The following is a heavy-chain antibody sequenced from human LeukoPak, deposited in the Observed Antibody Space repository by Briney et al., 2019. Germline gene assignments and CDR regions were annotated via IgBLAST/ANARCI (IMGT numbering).Heavy chain of an antibody. J-gene: IGHJ3*02. CDR1: GGSISSSSYY. CDR3: ARSQNYYDSSGYYLDALDI. CDR2: IYHSGST. V-gene: IGHV4-39*07. D-gene: IGHD3-22*01. Sequence: PSETLSLTCTVSGGSISSSSYYWGWIRQPPGKGLEWIGSIYHSGSTYYNPSLKSRVTISVDTSKNQFSLKLSSVTAADTAVYYCARSQNYYDSSGYYLDALDIWGQGTMVTVSS.